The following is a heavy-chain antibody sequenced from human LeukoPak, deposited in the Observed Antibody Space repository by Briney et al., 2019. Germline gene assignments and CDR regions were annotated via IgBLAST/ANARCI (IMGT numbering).Heavy chain of an antibody. J-gene: IGHJ4*02. CDR3: TRGQTTYYDY. CDR1: GFIFTTYG. V-gene: IGHV3-33*08. CDR2: IWSDGSHK. Sequence: GTSLRLSCAASGFIFTTYGFHWVRQAPGKGLEWVAVIWSDGSHKFYTDSVKGRFTISRDNSENTLYLQMSSLRVEDTAVYYCTRGQTTYYDYWGQGTPVTVSS. D-gene: IGHD1-7*01.